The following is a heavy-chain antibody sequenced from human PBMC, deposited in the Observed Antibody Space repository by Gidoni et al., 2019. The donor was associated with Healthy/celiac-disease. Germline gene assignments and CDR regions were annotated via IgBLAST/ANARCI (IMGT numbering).Heavy chain of an antibody. Sequence: QVQLVQSGAEVKKPGASVKVSCKASGYTFTGYYMHWGRQAPGQGLEWMGWITPNSGGTNYAQTFQGWVTMTRDTSISTAYMELSRLRSDDTAVYYCARDYYDSSGYWNYGMDVWGQGTTVTVSS. CDR3: ARDYYDSSGYWNYGMDV. CDR1: GYTFTGYY. D-gene: IGHD3-22*01. J-gene: IGHJ6*02. V-gene: IGHV1-2*04. CDR2: ITPNSGGT.